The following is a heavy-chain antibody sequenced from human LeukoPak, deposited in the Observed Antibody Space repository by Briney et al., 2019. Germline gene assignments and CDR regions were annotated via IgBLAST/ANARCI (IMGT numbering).Heavy chain of an antibody. J-gene: IGHJ5*02. Sequence: GGSLRLSCAASGFTFRNSWMHWVRQAPGKGLVWVSHVSPDGSYADSVEGRFTISRDNAKNTIFLQMNSLRAEDTAVYYCARDLSFSPDLWGRGTLVTVSS. CDR1: GFTFRNSW. CDR3: ARDLSFSPDL. V-gene: IGHV3-74*01. CDR2: VSPDG.